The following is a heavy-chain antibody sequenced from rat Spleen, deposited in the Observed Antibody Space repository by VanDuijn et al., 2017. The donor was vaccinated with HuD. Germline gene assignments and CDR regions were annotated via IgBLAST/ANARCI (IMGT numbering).Heavy chain of an antibody. Sequence: EVQLQESGPGLVKPSQSLSLTCSVTGHSIDSSYRWNWIRKFPGNKLEWMGYINSAGSTNYNPSLKSQISISRDTSKNQFFLQVNSVTTEDTATYYCARTGMGYFDYWGQGTLVTASS. CDR2: INSAGST. CDR3: ARTGMGYFDY. J-gene: IGHJ3*01. CDR1: GHSIDSSYR. D-gene: IGHD1-4*01. V-gene: IGHV3-3*01.